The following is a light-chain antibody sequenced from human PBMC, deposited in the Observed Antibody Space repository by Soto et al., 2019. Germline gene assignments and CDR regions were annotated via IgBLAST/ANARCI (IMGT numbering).Light chain of an antibody. J-gene: IGKJ1*01. V-gene: IGKV3-20*01. CDR2: AAS. Sequence: LTQFPGTLSLSPGGRATLSCWSSQSVSSNYIAWYQQKPGQAPRILIYAASSRATGIPDRFSGSGSETDFTLTISRLEPEDSAVYYCQQYDTSPRTFGQGTKVDIK. CDR3: QQYDTSPRT. CDR1: QSVSSNY.